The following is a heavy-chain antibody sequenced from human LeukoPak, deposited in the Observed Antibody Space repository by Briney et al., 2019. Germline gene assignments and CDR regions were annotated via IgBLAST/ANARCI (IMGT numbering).Heavy chain of an antibody. CDR3: TKGHYYGSGSYWV. D-gene: IGHD3-10*01. CDR2: ISSTGGTT. CDR1: GITFSSYG. V-gene: IGHV3-23*01. Sequence: GGSLRLSCAASGITFSSYGMSWVRQAPGKGLEWVSSISSTGGTTYYADSVKGRFTISRDDFKNTLYLQMNGLRADDTAVYYCTKGHYYGSGSYWVWGQGALVTVSS. J-gene: IGHJ4*02.